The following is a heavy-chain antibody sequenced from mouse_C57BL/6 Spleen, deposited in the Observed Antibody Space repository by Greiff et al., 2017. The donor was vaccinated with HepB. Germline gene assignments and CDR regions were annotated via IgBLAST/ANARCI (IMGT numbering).Heavy chain of an antibody. V-gene: IGHV1-55*01. CDR2: IYPGSGST. CDR1: GYTFTSYW. J-gene: IGHJ4*01. Sequence: QVQLQQPGAELVKPGASVKMSCKASGYTFTSYWITWVKQRPGQGLEWIGDIYPGSGSTNYNEKFKSKATLTVDTSSSTAYMQLSSLTSEDSAVYYCARAYYCSSSHAMDYWGQGTSVTVSS. CDR3: ARAYYCSSSHAMDY. D-gene: IGHD1-1*01.